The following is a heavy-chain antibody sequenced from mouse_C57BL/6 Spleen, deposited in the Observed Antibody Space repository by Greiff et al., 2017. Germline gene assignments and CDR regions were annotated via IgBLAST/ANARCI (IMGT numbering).Heavy chain of an antibody. D-gene: IGHD3-3*01. CDR3: ARGDVYYFDY. J-gene: IGHJ2*01. CDR1: GFTFSDYG. V-gene: IGHV5-17*01. Sequence: EVKVVESGGGLVKPGGSLKLSCAASGFTFSDYGMHWVRQAPEKGLEWVAYISSGSSTIYYADTVKGRFTISRDNAKNTLFLQMTSLRSEDTAMYYCARGDVYYFDYWGQGTTLTVSS. CDR2: ISSGSSTI.